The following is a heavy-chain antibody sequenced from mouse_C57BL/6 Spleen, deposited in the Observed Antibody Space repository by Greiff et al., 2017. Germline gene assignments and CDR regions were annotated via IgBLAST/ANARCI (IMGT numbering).Heavy chain of an antibody. CDR1: GYTFTDYY. V-gene: IGHV1-26*01. CDR3: ARDYGNYFYAMDY. Sequence: EVQLKESGPELVKPGASVKISCKASGYTFTDYYMNWVKQSHGKSLEWIGDINPNNGGTSYNQKFKGKATLTVDKSSSTAYMELRSLTSEDSAVYYCARDYGNYFYAMDYWGQGTSVTVSS. CDR2: INPNNGGT. D-gene: IGHD2-1*01. J-gene: IGHJ4*01.